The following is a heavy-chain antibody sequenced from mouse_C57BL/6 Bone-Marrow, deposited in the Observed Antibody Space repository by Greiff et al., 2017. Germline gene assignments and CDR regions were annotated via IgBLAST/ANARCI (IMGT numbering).Heavy chain of an antibody. Sequence: QVQLKQPGAELVRPGTSVKLSCKASGYTFTSYWMHWVKQRPGQGLEWIGVIDPSDSYTNYNQKFKGKATLTVDTSSSTAYMQLSSLTSDDSAIYYCARSRLYYAMDYWGQGTSVTVSS. CDR3: ARSRLYYAMDY. J-gene: IGHJ4*01. V-gene: IGHV1-59*01. CDR1: GYTFTSYW. CDR2: IDPSDSYT.